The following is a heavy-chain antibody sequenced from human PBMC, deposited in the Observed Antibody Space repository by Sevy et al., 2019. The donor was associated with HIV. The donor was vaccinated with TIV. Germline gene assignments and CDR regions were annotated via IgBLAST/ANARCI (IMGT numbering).Heavy chain of an antibody. J-gene: IGHJ1*01. CDR2: TTAYNGNT. D-gene: IGHD1-26*01. V-gene: IGHV1-18*01. Sequence: ASVKVSCKASGYTVTNYHITWVRQAPGQGLEWMGWTTAYNGNTNYAQRLQGRVTMTTDTSTSTAYMELRSLRSDDTAVYYCARAPSGSQGPGQYFHHWGQCTLVTVSS. CDR3: ARAPSGSQGPGQYFHH. CDR1: GYTVTNYH.